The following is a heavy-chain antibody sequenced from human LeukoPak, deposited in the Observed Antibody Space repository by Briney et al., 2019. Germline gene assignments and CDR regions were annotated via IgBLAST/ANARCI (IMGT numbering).Heavy chain of an antibody. CDR2: TYYRSKWYN. J-gene: IGHJ4*02. Sequence: SQTLSLTCAISGDSVSSNSAAWNWTRQSPSRGLEWLGRTYYRSKWYNDYAVSVKSRITLNPDTSKNQFSLQLNSVTPEDTAVYYCARETSFRYYDFWSGWDYWGQGTLVTVSS. CDR1: GDSVSSNSAA. D-gene: IGHD3-3*01. V-gene: IGHV6-1*01. CDR3: ARETSFRYYDFWSGWDY.